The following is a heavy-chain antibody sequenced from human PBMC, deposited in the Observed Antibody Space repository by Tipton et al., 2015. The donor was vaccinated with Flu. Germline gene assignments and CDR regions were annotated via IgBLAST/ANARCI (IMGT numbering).Heavy chain of an antibody. CDR3: RSVRGRGDAFDI. CDR1: GYTFTSYG. CDR2: TSAYNGNT. D-gene: IGHD3-10*02. Sequence: QLVQSGAEVKKPGASVKVSCKASGYTFTSYGTSWGRQAPEQGFDGLGWTSAYNGNTNYAQKHQGRVTWTTATLPTTAYMGLRSLRSDDTSVYSCRSVRGRGDAFDIWGQGTMVTVSS. V-gene: IGHV1-18*01. J-gene: IGHJ3*02.